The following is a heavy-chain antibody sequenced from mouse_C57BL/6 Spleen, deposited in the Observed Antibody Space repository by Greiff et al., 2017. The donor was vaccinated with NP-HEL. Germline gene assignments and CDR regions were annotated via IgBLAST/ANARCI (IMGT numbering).Heavy chain of an antibody. CDR3: TRDSYYYGSSPALFAY. Sequence: VQGVESGAELVRPGASVTLSCKASGYTFTDYEMHWVKQTPVHGLEWIGAIDPETGGTAYNQKFKGKAILTADKSSSTAYMELRSLTSEDSAVYYCTRDSYYYGSSPALFAYWGQGTLVTVSA. CDR1: GYTFTDYE. CDR2: IDPETGGT. D-gene: IGHD1-1*01. V-gene: IGHV1-15*01. J-gene: IGHJ3*01.